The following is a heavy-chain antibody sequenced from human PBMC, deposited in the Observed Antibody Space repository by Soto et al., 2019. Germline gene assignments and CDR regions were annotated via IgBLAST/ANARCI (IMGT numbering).Heavy chain of an antibody. D-gene: IGHD2-8*02. J-gene: IGHJ5*02. V-gene: IGHV5-51*01. Sequence: ESLKISCEGSGYKFATYLIAGVRQMPGRGLELMGSIYPDKSKTIDSPSFQVVVTISADTSLNTAYLQWDSLRASDSAIYYCARGFTGSAGGFDPWGQGTVVTVSS. CDR1: GYKFATYL. CDR3: ARGFTGSAGGFDP. CDR2: IYPDKSKT.